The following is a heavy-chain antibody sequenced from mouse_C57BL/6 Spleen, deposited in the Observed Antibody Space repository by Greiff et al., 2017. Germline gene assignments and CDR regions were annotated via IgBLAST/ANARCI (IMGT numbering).Heavy chain of an antibody. J-gene: IGHJ2*01. CDR3: AKSADYSNDVDY. CDR1: GFSLTSYG. Sequence: VMLVESGPGLVQPSQSLSITCTVSGFSLTSYGVHWVRQSPGKGLEWLGVIWRGGSTDYNAAFMSRLSITKANSKSQVFFKMNSLQADDTAIYYCAKSADYSNDVDYWGQGTTLTVSS. V-gene: IGHV2-5*01. D-gene: IGHD2-12*01. CDR2: IWRGGST.